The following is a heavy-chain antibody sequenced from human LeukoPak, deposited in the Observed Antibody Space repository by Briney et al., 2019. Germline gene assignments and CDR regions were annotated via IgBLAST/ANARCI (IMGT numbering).Heavy chain of an antibody. V-gene: IGHV3-23*01. CDR1: GFTFSTYA. CDR2: ISGDGGST. CDR3: AKRPDCSTTNCFRFEY. J-gene: IGHJ4*02. D-gene: IGHD2-2*01. Sequence: GGSLRLSCAASGFTFSTYAMSWVRRASGQGLEWVPSISGDGGSTYYAESVKGRFTISRDNSKNTLYLQMNSLRAEDTAVYYCAKRPDCSTTNCFRFEYWGQGTLVTVSS.